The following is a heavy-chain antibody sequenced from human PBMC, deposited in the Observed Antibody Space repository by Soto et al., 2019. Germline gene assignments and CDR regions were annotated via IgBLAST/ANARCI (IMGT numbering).Heavy chain of an antibody. CDR2: INHSGST. V-gene: IGHV4-34*01. CDR3: ARLEPTDDTLDWFGDNWFDL. D-gene: IGHD3-10*01. J-gene: IGHJ5*02. Sequence: SETLSLTCAVYGGSFSGYYWSWIRQPPGKGLEWIGEINHSGSTNYNPSLKSRVTISVDTSKNQFSLKLSSVTAADTAVYYCARLEPTDDTLDWFGDNWFDLWGQGTLVTVSS. CDR1: GGSFSGYY.